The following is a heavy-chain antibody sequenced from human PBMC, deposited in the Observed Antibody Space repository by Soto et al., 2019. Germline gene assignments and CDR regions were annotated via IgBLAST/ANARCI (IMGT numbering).Heavy chain of an antibody. Sequence: QVQLQESGPGLVKPSQTLSLTCTVSGGSVSSGDYYWSWIRQHPGKGLEWIGYIYYSGNTYYNPSPKRRVNISVDTVKNQFSPELSSVTAAGTGVDYCAREAGYGDLYWGQGTLVTVSS. V-gene: IGHV4-31*03. CDR1: GGSVSSGDYY. CDR2: IYYSGNT. D-gene: IGHD5-18*01. J-gene: IGHJ4*02. CDR3: AREAGYGDLY.